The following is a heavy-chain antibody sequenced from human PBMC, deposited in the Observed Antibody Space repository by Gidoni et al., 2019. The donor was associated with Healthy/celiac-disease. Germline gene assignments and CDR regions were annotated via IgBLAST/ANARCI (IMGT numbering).Heavy chain of an antibody. V-gene: IGHV4-34*01. CDR1: GGSFSGYY. J-gene: IGHJ6*02. Sequence: QVQLQPWGAGLLKPSETLSLTCAVYGGSFSGYYWSWIRQPPGKGLEWIGEINHSGSTNYNPSLKSRVTISVDTSKNQFSLKLSSVTAADTAVYYCARKGATVTTFYYYYYGMDVWGQGTTVTVSS. CDR2: INHSGST. D-gene: IGHD4-17*01. CDR3: ARKGATVTTFYYYYYGMDV.